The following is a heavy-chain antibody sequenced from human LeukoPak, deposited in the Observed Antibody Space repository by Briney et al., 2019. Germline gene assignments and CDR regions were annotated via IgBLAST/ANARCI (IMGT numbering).Heavy chain of an antibody. CDR2: ISGSGSGGST. D-gene: IGHD3-22*01. V-gene: IGHV3-23*01. CDR1: GFTFSSSA. Sequence: PGGSLRLSCAASGFTFSSSAMSWVRQAPGKGLEWVSSISGSGSGGSTYYADSVKGLFTISRDNSKNTLYLQMNSLRAEDTAVYYCAKGIGVTMIGYYYMDVWGKGTTVTISS. CDR3: AKGIGVTMIGYYYMDV. J-gene: IGHJ6*03.